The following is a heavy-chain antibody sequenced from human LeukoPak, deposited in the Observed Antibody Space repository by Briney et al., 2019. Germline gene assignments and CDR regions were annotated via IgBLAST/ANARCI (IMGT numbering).Heavy chain of an antibody. J-gene: IGHJ4*02. V-gene: IGHV3-73*01. CDR2: IRSKAHRYAT. Sequence: GGSLTLSCPTSGFTFNRSALHGVRQACGQGLEWVGRIRSKAHRYATAYAASVKGRFTVSRDDSKNMAYLQMNSLKTEDTAIYYCTRRHYGDYVVDNWGQGTLVTVSA. D-gene: IGHD4-17*01. CDR3: TRRHYGDYVVDN. CDR1: GFTFNRSA.